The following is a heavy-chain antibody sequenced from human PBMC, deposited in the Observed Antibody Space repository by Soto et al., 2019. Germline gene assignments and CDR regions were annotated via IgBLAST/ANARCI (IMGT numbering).Heavy chain of an antibody. V-gene: IGHV1-69*13. Sequence: SVKVSCKASGGTFSSYAISWVRQAPGQGLEWMGGIIPIFGTANYAQKFQGRVTITADESTSTAYMELSSLRSEDTAVYYCARSGSYRTKYYYYGMDVWGQGTTVTVSS. CDR3: ARSGSYRTKYYYYGMDV. J-gene: IGHJ6*02. CDR2: IIPIFGTA. CDR1: GGTFSSYA. D-gene: IGHD1-26*01.